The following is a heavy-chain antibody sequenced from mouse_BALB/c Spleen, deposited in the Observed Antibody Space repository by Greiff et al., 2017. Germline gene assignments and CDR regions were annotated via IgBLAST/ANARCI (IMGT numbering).Heavy chain of an antibody. D-gene: IGHD2-4*01. V-gene: IGHV14-4*02. CDR3: NPSMITRRGAMDY. Sequence: EVQLVESGAELVRPGASVKLSCTASGFNIKDYYMHWVKQRPEQGLEWIGWIDPENGDTEYAPKFQGKATMTADTSSNTAYLQLSSLTSEDTAVYYCNPSMITRRGAMDYWGQGTSVTVSS. CDR2: IDPENGDT. CDR1: GFNIKDYY. J-gene: IGHJ4*01.